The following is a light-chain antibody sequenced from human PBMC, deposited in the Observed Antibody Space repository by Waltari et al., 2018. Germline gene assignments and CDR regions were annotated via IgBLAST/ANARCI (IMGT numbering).Light chain of an antibody. CDR3: QSYDSSLSGWV. V-gene: IGLV1-40*01. Sequence: QSVLTQPPTPSAAPGPRGTIPCTRRTYTIGAGSGVHGYRQLPGPAPKLLMYGNSNRPSGVPDRFSGSKSGTSASLAITGLQTEDEADYHCQSYDSSLSGWVFGGGTKLTVL. CDR1: TYTIGAGSG. CDR2: GNS. J-gene: IGLJ3*02.